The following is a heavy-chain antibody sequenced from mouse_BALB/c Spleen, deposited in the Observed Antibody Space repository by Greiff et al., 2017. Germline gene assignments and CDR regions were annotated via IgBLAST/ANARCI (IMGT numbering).Heavy chain of an antibody. V-gene: IGHV3-1*02. CDR2: IHYSGST. D-gene: IGHD2-4*01. CDR3: ARFGVPTMITTSYAMDY. Sequence: EVQLQESGPDLVKPSQSLSLTCTVTGYSITSGYSWHWIRQFPGNKLEWMGYIHYSGSTNYNPSLKSRISITRDTSKNQFFLQLNSVTTEDTATYYCARFGVPTMITTSYAMDYWGQGTSVTVSS. J-gene: IGHJ4*01. CDR1: GYSITSGYS.